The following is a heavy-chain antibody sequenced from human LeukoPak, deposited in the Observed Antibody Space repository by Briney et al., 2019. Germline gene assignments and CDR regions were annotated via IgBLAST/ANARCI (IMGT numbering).Heavy chain of an antibody. V-gene: IGHV3-48*01. J-gene: IGHJ6*02. CDR1: GFTFSTYD. CDR2: ISSSSRTI. CDR3: ARLRYYAMDV. Sequence: GGSLRLSCAASGFTFSTYDMNWVRQAPGKGLEWVSYISSSSRTISYADSVKGRFTISRDNAKNSLYLQMNSPRAENTAVYYCARLRYYAMDVWGQGTTVTASS.